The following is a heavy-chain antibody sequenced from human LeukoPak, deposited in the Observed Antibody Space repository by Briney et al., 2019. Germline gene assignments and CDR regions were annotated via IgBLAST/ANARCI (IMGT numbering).Heavy chain of an antibody. D-gene: IGHD3-10*02. Sequence: PGGSLRLSCAASGFTFGSCAMNWVRQAPGKGLEWVSSINGSGANTYYADSVEGRFTISRDNSQNTLYLQMNSLGAEDTAVYYCAKDVRGYNRPFDYWGQGTLVTVSS. J-gene: IGHJ4*02. V-gene: IGHV3-23*01. CDR2: INGSGANT. CDR1: GFTFGSCA. CDR3: AKDVRGYNRPFDY.